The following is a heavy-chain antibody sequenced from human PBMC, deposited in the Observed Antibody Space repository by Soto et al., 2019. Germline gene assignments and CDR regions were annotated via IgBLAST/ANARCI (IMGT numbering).Heavy chain of an antibody. CDR1: GGSVSSGSYY. CDR2: IYYSGST. V-gene: IGHV4-61*01. CDR3: ASSPYYYGSGSGVWFDP. J-gene: IGHJ5*02. Sequence: SETLSLTCTVSGGSVSSGSYYWSWIRQPPGKGLEWIGYIYYSGSTNYNPSLKSRVTISVDTSKNQFSLKLSSVTAADTAVYYCASSPYYYGSGSGVWFDPWGQGTLVTVSS. D-gene: IGHD3-10*01.